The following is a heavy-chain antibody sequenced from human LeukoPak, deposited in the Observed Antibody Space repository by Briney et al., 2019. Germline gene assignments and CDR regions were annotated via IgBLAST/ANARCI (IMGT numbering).Heavy chain of an antibody. Sequence: PSETLSLTCTVSGGSLSSSSYSWGWIRQPPGKGLEWIGSIHHGESTYYNPSLKSRVTISVDTSKNQCSLKLSAGTAADTAVDYCAKLPGPWGQGTLVTVSS. CDR1: GGSLSSSSYS. CDR3: AKLPGP. J-gene: IGHJ5*02. CDR2: IHHGEST. V-gene: IGHV4-39*01.